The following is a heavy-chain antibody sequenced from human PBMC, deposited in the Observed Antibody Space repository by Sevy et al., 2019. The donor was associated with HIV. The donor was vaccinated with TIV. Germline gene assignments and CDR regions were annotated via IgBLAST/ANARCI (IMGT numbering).Heavy chain of an antibody. D-gene: IGHD2-15*01. CDR1: GFNLTNEF. V-gene: IGHV3-53*01. Sequence: GGSLRLSCAVSGFNLTNEFFSWVRQAPGKGLEWVAVVYSGGATYYADSVKGRFTIAGDKYSRTLYLQMKSLRAEDTAVYYCARVGYGRGGTCFAGFYYAMDVWGQGTTVTVSS. CDR2: VYSGGAT. CDR3: ARVGYGRGGTCFAGFYYAMDV. J-gene: IGHJ6*02.